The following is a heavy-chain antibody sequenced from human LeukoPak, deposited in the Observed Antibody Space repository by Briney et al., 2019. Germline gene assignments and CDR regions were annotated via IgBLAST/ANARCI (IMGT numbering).Heavy chain of an antibody. Sequence: PWGSLRLSCAASGFTFNTYGMHWVRQAPGKGLEWVAVISYDGSNKYYVDSVKGRFTISRDNSKNTLYLQMNSLRAEDTAVYYCAKEIRWRFDYWGQGTLVTVSS. CDR3: AKEIRWRFDY. V-gene: IGHV3-30*18. CDR2: ISYDGSNK. CDR1: GFTFNTYG. J-gene: IGHJ4*02. D-gene: IGHD3-3*01.